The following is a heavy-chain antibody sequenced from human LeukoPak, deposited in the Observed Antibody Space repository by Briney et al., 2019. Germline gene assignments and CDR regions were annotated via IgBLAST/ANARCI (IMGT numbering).Heavy chain of an antibody. D-gene: IGHD3-22*01. CDR3: AKGRGDYYDSSGYQAHFDY. CDR1: GFTFSSYA. CDR2: ISGSGGST. J-gene: IGHJ4*02. V-gene: IGHV3-23*01. Sequence: GGSLRLSCAASGFTFSSYAMSWVRQAPGKGLEWVSAISGSGGSTYYADSVKGRFTISRDNSKNTLYLQMNSLRAEDSAVYYCAKGRGDYYDSSGYQAHFDYWGQGTLVTVSS.